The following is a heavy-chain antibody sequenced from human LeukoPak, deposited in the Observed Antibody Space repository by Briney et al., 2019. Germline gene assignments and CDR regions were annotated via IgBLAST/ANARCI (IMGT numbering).Heavy chain of an antibody. J-gene: IGHJ4*02. CDR1: GYSISSGYY. Sequence: PSETLSLTCAVSGYSISSGYYWGWIRQPPGEGLGWIGSIYHSGSTYYNPSLKSRVTISADTSKNQFSLKLSSVTAADTAVYYCAGGPVAVTHRFDYWAREPWSPSPQ. CDR3: AGGPVAVTHRFDY. V-gene: IGHV4-38-2*01. D-gene: IGHD4-17*01. CDR2: IYHSGST.